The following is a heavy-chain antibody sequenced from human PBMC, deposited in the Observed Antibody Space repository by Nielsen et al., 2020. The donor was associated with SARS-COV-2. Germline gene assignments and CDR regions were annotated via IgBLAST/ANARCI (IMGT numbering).Heavy chain of an antibody. D-gene: IGHD1-26*01. Sequence: SETLSLTCTVSGGSISSDSYYWSWIRQPAGKGLEWIGRIYTSGSTNYNPSLKSRVTISVDTSKNQFSLRLSSVTAADTAVYYCARGIVGATLGSDGGHFDYWGQGTLVTVSS. J-gene: IGHJ4*02. CDR2: IYTSGST. CDR1: GGSISSDSYY. CDR3: ARGIVGATLGSDGGHFDY. V-gene: IGHV4-61*02.